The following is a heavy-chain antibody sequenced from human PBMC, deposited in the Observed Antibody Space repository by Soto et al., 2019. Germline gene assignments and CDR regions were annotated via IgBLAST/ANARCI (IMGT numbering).Heavy chain of an antibody. CDR3: AKPYYYDSSGYILDY. CDR1: GFTFSSYG. J-gene: IGHJ4*02. D-gene: IGHD3-22*01. V-gene: IGHV3-30*18. CDR2: ISYDGYNK. Sequence: LRLSCAASGFTFSSYGMHWIRQAPGKGLEWVAVISYDGYNKHYADSVKGRSTIPRDNSTNTLYLEMNSLRAEDTAVYYCAKPYYYDSSGYILDYWGQGALVTVSS.